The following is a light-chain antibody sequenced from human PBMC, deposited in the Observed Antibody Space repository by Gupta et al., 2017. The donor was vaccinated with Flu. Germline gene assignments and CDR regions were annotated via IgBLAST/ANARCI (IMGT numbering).Light chain of an antibody. CDR2: RNN. J-gene: IGLJ3*02. Sequence: PPXXXGTPXXRVTXSCSGSSSNIGSNYVYWYQQLPGTAPKLLIYRNNQRPSGVPDRFSGSKSGTSASLAISGLRSEDEADYYCAAWDDSLSGRVFGGGTKLTVL. CDR1: SSNIGSNY. CDR3: AAWDDSLSGRV. V-gene: IGLV1-47*01.